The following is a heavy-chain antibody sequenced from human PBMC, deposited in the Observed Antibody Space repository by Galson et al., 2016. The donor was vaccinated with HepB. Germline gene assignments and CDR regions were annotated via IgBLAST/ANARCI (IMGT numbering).Heavy chain of an antibody. CDR3: ARDWSEIDYDVLTANYYYYHYGMDV. J-gene: IGHJ6*02. D-gene: IGHD3/OR15-3a*01. CDR1: GFTFSSYW. V-gene: IGHV3-74*01. Sequence: SLRLSCAASGFTFSSYWMHWVRQAPGTGLVWVSRISSDGSSTSHADSVKGRFTISRDNAKNTLYLQMNSLRAEDTAVYYCARDWSEIDYDVLTANYYYYHYGMDVWGRGTLVAVSS. CDR2: ISSDGSST.